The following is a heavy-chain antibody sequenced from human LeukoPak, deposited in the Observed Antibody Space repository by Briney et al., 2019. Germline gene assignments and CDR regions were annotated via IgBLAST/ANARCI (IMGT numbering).Heavy chain of an antibody. J-gene: IGHJ3*02. CDR3: ARGGGVAVLDDAFDI. D-gene: IGHD3-10*01. CDR2: IFHSRST. V-gene: IGHV4-38-2*02. CDR1: HFSITSGHH. Sequence: SDTLSLTCTVSHFSITSGHHWGWIRQPPGKGLEWIASIFHSRSTYYNPSIKSRVTISVDTSNNQFSLNLNSVTAADTAVYYCARGGGVAVLDDAFDIWGQGIMVTVSS.